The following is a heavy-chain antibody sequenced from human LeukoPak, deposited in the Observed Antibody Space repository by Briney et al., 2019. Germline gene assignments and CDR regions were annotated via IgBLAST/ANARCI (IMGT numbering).Heavy chain of an antibody. V-gene: IGHV4-39*01. CDR1: GDSISTSSYY. CDR2: IYYSGST. CDR3: ARSRWFGPGDYMDV. J-gene: IGHJ6*03. D-gene: IGHD3-10*01. Sequence: SETLSLTCSVSGDSISTSSYYWGWIRQPPGKGLEWIGTIYYSGSTYYNPSLTSRVTISVDTSKNQFSLKLSSVTAADTAVYYCARSRWFGPGDYMDVWGKGTTVTISS.